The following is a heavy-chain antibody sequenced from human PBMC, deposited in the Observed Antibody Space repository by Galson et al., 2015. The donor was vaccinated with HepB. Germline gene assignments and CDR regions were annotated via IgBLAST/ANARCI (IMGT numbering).Heavy chain of an antibody. J-gene: IGHJ6*02. CDR2: IYPGDSDT. V-gene: IGHV5-51*01. D-gene: IGHD3-16*01. CDR3: ARRRGSDRDHYGMDV. CDR1: GYSFTSYW. Sequence: QSGAEVKKPGESLKISCKGSGYSFTSYWIGWVRQMPGKGLEWMGIIYPGDSDTRYSPSFQGQVTISADKSISTAYLQWSSLKASDTAMCYCARRRGSDRDHYGMDVWGQGTTVTVSS.